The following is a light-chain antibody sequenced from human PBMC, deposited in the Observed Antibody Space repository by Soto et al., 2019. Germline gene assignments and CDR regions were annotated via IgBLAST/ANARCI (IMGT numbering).Light chain of an antibody. CDR2: EVS. J-gene: IGLJ3*02. CDR1: SSDVGGYNY. CDR3: SSYTSSSSPWV. Sequence: QSALTQPASVSGSPGQSITISCPGTSSDVGGYNYVSWYQQHPGKAPKLMIYEVSNRPSGVSNRFSGSKSGNTASLTISGRQAEDEADYYCSSYTSSSSPWVFGGGTQLTVL. V-gene: IGLV2-14*01.